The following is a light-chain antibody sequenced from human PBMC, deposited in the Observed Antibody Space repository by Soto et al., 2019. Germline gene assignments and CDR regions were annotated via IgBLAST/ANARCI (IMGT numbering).Light chain of an antibody. J-gene: IGKJ1*01. V-gene: IGKV1-5*03. CDR2: KAS. CDR1: QSISNW. Sequence: DIQMTQSPSTLSASVGDRVTITCRASQSISNWLAWYQQKPGKDPKLLIYKASSLESGVPSRFSGSGSGTEFTLNISSLQPDDFGTYYCQEYNNNWTFGQGTKVDIX. CDR3: QEYNNNWT.